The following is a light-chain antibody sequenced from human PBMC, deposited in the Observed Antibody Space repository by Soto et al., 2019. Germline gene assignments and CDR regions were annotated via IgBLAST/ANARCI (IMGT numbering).Light chain of an antibody. CDR1: KNINTW. V-gene: IGKV1-5*01. CDR3: QQYNSYPIT. CDR2: DAS. J-gene: IGKJ5*01. Sequence: DIQMTQSPSTLSASVGDRVTITCRASKNINTWVAWYQQKPGKAPKLLIYDASNLESGVPSRFSGSGSGTEFTLTISSLQPDDFATYYCQQYNSYPITFGQGTRLEIK.